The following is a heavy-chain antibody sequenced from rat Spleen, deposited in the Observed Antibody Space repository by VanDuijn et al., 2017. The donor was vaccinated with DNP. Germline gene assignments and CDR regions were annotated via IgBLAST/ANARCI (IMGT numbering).Heavy chain of an antibody. Sequence: EVQLVETGGGLVQPGRSLKLSCVASGFTFSSYWMTWIRQVPGKGLEWVAAITSSGGSTYYPDSVKGRFTISRDNAKNTLYLQMNSLRSEDTATYYCARGSGTYYWYFDFWGPGTMVTVSS. J-gene: IGHJ1*01. V-gene: IGHV5-31*01. CDR3: ARGSGTYYWYFDF. CDR1: GFTFSSYW. D-gene: IGHD5-1*01. CDR2: ITSSGGST.